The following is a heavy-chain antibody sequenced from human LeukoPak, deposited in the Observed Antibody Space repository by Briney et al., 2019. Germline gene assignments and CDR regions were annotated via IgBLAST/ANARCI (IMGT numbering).Heavy chain of an antibody. D-gene: IGHD1-26*01. CDR1: GFTVSSNY. CDR3: ARDIYSGSYYDALDI. CDR2: IYSGGST. Sequence: GGSLRLSCAASGFTVSSNYMSWVRQAPGKGLEWVSVIYSGGSTYYADSVKGRFTISRDNSKNTLYLQMNSLRAEDTAVYYCARDIYSGSYYDALDIWGQGTMVTVSS. J-gene: IGHJ3*02. V-gene: IGHV3-66*01.